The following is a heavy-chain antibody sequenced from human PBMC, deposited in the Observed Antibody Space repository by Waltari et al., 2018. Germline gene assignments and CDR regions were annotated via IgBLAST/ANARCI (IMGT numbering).Heavy chain of an antibody. CDR1: RITYSSYA. V-gene: IGHV1-58*02. D-gene: IGHD3-3*01. CDR3: AASVQEWLTIDY. J-gene: IGHJ4*02. Sequence: QVQLVQSGPEVKKPGTSVKVSCKTSRITYSSYAIQWVRQARGQRPEWIGWIVVGGGNTNYAQKFQERVTITRDMSTSTAYMELSSLRSEDTAIYYCAASVQEWLTIDYWGQGTLVTVSS. CDR2: IVVGGGNT.